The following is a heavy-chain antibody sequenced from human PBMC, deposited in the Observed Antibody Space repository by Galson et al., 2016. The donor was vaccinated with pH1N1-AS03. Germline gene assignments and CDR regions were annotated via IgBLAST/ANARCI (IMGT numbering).Heavy chain of an antibody. CDR2: IWYDGSNK. J-gene: IGHJ4*02. D-gene: IGHD3-10*01. Sequence: SLRLSCAAPGFSFSSFGMHWVRQAPDKGLEWVAVIWYDGSNKYYADSVKGRFTISRDNTKNTLYLQMNSLRVEDTAVYFCARGRGYGQYYFDYWGQGTLVTVSS. V-gene: IGHV3-33*01. CDR1: GFSFSSFG. CDR3: ARGRGYGQYYFDY.